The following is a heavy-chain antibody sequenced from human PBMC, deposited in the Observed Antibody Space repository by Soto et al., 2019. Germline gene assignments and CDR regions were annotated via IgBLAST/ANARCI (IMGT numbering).Heavy chain of an antibody. J-gene: IGHJ5*02. V-gene: IGHV1-18*01. Sequence: ASVKVSCKASGGTFSSYAISWVRQAPGQGLEWMGWISAYNGNTNYAQKLQGRVTMTTDTSTSTAFMELWSLRSDDTAVYYCARDFQSIAAAANHWFDPWG. D-gene: IGHD6-13*01. CDR1: GGTFSSYA. CDR2: ISAYNGNT. CDR3: ARDFQSIAAAANHWFDP.